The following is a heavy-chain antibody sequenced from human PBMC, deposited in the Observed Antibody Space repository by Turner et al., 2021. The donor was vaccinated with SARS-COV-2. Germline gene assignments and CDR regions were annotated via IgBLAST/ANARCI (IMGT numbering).Heavy chain of an antibody. D-gene: IGHD6-19*01. CDR2: FDPEDGET. J-gene: IGHJ6*02. CDR3: ATGVAVAGTPSDYYYYYGMDV. V-gene: IGHV1-24*01. Sequence: QVQLVQSGAEMKKPGASVKVSCKVSGYTLTELSMHWVRQAPGKGLEWMGGFDPEDGETIYAQKFQGRVTMTEDTSTDTAYMDLSSLRSEDTAVYYCATGVAVAGTPSDYYYYYGMDVWGQGTTVTVSS. CDR1: GYTLTELS.